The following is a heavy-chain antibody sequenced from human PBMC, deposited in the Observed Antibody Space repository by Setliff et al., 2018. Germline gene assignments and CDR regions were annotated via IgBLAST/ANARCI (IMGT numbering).Heavy chain of an antibody. Sequence: PSETLSLTCTVYGGSFSNYYWSWIRQPPGKGLEWIGEINHSGSTNYNSSLTSRVTISVDTSKNQFSLKLSSVTAADTAVYYCARSMIQRNYYCGLDVWGQGTTVTVSS. V-gene: IGHV4-34*01. D-gene: IGHD3-16*01. CDR1: GGSFSNYY. CDR3: ARSMIQRNYYCGLDV. J-gene: IGHJ6*02. CDR2: INHSGST.